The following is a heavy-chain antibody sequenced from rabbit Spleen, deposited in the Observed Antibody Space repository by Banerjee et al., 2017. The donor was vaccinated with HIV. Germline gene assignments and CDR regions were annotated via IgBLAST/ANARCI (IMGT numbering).Heavy chain of an antibody. V-gene: IGHV1S45*01. CDR3: ARDTGSSFSSYGMDL. CDR2: IAGSSSGFT. Sequence: QALVVEAGGGVVTAEGSLTLTCTAACFSFSSGYISCVGREPPGKGLEWISCIAGSSSGFTYSATWAKGRFTCSKTSSTTVTLQMTSLTVADTATYFCARDTGSSFSSYGMDLWGPGTLVTVS. CDR1: CFSFSSGYI. D-gene: IGHD8-1*01. J-gene: IGHJ6*01.